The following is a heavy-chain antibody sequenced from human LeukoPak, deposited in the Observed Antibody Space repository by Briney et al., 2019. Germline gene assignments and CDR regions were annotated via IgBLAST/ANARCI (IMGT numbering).Heavy chain of an antibody. V-gene: IGHV3-7*04. CDR2: IKQDGSEK. J-gene: IGHJ4*02. CDR3: VRGGIQVSGIGEIDY. Sequence: GGSLRLSCAASGSTFTYWMSWVRQAPGKGPEWVANIKQDGSEKYYVDSVKGRFTISRENAKNSLYLQMNSLTAGDTAVYYCVRGGIQVSGIGEIDYWGQGTLVTVSS. CDR1: GSTFTYW. D-gene: IGHD6-19*01.